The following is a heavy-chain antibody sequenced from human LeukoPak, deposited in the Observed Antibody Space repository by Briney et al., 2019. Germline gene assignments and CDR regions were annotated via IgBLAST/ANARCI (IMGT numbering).Heavy chain of an antibody. J-gene: IGHJ6*02. CDR1: GFTFSSYW. Sequence: GGSLRLSCAASGFTFSSYWMSWVRQAPGKGLEWVAHIKQDGSEKYYVDSVKGRFTISRDNAKNSLYLQMNSLRAEDTAVYYCARVLVGATLYYYYGMDVWGQGTTVTVSS. CDR3: ARVLVGATLYYYYGMDV. D-gene: IGHD1-26*01. CDR2: IKQDGSEK. V-gene: IGHV3-7*01.